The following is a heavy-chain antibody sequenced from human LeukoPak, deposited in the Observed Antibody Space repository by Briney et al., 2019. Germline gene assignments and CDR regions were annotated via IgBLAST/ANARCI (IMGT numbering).Heavy chain of an antibody. CDR2: INPSGGST. V-gene: IGHV1-46*01. D-gene: IGHD5-18*01. Sequence: ASVNVSCKASGYTFTSYYMHWVRQAPGQGLEWMGIINPSGGSTSYAQKFQGRVTMTRDTSTSTVYMELSSLRSEDTAVYYCARDRRYSYGYLYYYYYGMDVWGQGTTVTVSS. CDR3: ARDRRYSYGYLYYYYYGMDV. J-gene: IGHJ6*02. CDR1: GYTFTSYY.